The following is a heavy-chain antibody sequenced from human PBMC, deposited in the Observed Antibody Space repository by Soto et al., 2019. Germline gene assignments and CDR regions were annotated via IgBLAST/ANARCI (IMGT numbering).Heavy chain of an antibody. CDR3: ARHNYGSGSTYFDY. J-gene: IGHJ4*02. CDR1: GGSISSRGYY. D-gene: IGHD3-10*01. V-gene: IGHV4-39*01. CDR2: IYYSGST. Sequence: SETLSLTCAVSGGSISSRGYYWSWIRQHPGKGLEWIGDIYYSGSTNYIPSLKSRVTISVDTSKNQFSLKLNSMTAADTAVYYCARHNYGSGSTYFDYWGQGTLVTVSS.